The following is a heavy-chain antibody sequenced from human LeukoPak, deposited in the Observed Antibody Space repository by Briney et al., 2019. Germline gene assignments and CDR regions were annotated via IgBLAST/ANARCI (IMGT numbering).Heavy chain of an antibody. CDR1: GGSISSGGYY. CDR2: IYYSGST. CDR3: ARGGSTLGGWQWLVADY. Sequence: PSETLSLTCTVSGGSISSGGYYWSWIRQHPGKGLEWIGYIYYSGSTYYNPSLKSRVTISVDTSKNQFSLKLSSVTAADTAVYYCARGGSTLGGWQWLVADYWGQGTLVTVSS. D-gene: IGHD6-19*01. V-gene: IGHV4-31*03. J-gene: IGHJ4*02.